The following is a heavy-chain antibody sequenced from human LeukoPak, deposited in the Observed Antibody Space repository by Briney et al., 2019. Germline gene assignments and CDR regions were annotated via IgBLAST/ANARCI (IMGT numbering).Heavy chain of an antibody. CDR1: GYTFTGYY. CDR3: AREGGAYCSSTSCSFEKYNWFDP. D-gene: IGHD2-2*01. CDR2: INPNSGGT. Sequence: ASVKVSCKASGYTFTGYYMHWVRQPPGQGLEWMGRINPNSGGTNYAQKFQGRVTMTRDTSISTAYMELSRLRSDDTAVYYCAREGGAYCSSTSCSFEKYNWFDPWGQGTLVTVSS. V-gene: IGHV1-2*06. J-gene: IGHJ5*02.